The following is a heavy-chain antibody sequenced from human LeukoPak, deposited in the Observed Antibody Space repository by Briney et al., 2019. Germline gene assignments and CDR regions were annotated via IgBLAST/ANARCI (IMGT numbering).Heavy chain of an antibody. J-gene: IGHJ4*02. V-gene: IGHV4-59*01. Sequence: PSETLSLTCTVSGGSISSYYWSWIRQPPGKGLEWIGYIYYSGSTNYNPSLKSRVTISVDTSKNQFSLKLSSVTAADTAVYYCARGRGVATWVIDYWGQGTLVTVSS. CDR1: GGSISSYY. D-gene: IGHD5-12*01. CDR3: ARGRGVATWVIDY. CDR2: IYYSGST.